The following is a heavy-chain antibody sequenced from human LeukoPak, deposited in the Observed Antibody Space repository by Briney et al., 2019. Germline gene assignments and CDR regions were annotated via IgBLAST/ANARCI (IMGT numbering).Heavy chain of an antibody. CDR3: ARHGYGYVSAFDI. CDR1: GGSISRYY. CDR2: IYYSGST. Sequence: SEPLSLTCTVSGGSISRYYWNWIRQPPGKGLEWSGYIYYSGSTNYNPSLKSRVAISVDTSKNEFSLKLTSVTAADTAVYYCARHGYGYVSAFDIWGQGTMVTVSS. V-gene: IGHV4-59*01. D-gene: IGHD5-18*01. J-gene: IGHJ3*02.